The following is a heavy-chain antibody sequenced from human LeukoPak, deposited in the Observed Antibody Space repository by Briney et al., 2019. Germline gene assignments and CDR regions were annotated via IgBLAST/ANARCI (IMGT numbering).Heavy chain of an antibody. CDR3: AKGAVGVGAYDAFDI. J-gene: IGHJ3*02. CDR2: IRYDGSHK. V-gene: IGHV3-30*02. D-gene: IGHD1-26*01. Sequence: GSLRLSCVASGFTFSSYGMHWVRQAPGKGLEWVAFIRYDGSHKYYADSVKGRFTISRDNSKNTLYLQMNSLRAEDTAVYYCAKGAVGVGAYDAFDIWGQGTMVTVSS. CDR1: GFTFSSYG.